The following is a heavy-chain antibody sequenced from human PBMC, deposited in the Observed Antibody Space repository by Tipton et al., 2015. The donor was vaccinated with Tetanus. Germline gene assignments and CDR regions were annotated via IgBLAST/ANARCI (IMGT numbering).Heavy chain of an antibody. CDR3: AKVRGTLRYSFDS. J-gene: IGHJ5*01. D-gene: IGHD1-26*01. CDR2: SYAGGNYA. CDR1: GFTFSSSC. V-gene: IGHV3-23*03. Sequence: VQLVQSGGGLVQSDRSLRLSCVASGFTFSSSCMHWVRQGPGKGLEWVSVSYAGGNYAYYADSVKGRFTTSRDDSKSTLFLHMTSLRVEDTAVYYCAKVRGTLRYSFDSWGQGTLVTVSS.